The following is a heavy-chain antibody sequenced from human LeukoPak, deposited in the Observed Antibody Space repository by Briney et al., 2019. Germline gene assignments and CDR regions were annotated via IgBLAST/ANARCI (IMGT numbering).Heavy chain of an antibody. CDR1: GGSFTGYS. D-gene: IGHD2-2*02. CDR3: ASDALVSAAILFY. J-gene: IGHJ4*02. Sequence: SETLSLTCAVYGGSFTGYSWTWIRQPPGKGLEWIGEINHSGSTNYKPSPRSRVTISVDTSKNQFSLKLRSVTAADTAVYYCASDALVSAAILFYWGQGTQVTVSS. V-gene: IGHV4-34*01. CDR2: INHSGST.